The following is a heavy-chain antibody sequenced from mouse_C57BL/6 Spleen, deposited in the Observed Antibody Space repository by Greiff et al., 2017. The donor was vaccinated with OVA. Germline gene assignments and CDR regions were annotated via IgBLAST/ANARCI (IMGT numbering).Heavy chain of an antibody. V-gene: IGHV1-80*01. CDR1: GYAFSSYW. D-gene: IGHD2-5*01. CDR2: IYPGDGDT. J-gene: IGHJ4*01. CDR3: ARGSNGYAMDY. Sequence: VQLQQSGAELVKPGASVKISCKASGYAFSSYWMNWVKQRPGKGLEWIGQIYPGDGDTNYNGKFKGKATLTADKSSSTAYMQLSSLTSEDSAVDFCARGSNGYAMDYWGQGTSVTVSS.